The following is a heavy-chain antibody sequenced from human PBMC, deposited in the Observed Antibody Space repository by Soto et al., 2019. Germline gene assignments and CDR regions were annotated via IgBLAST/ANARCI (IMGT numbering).Heavy chain of an antibody. Sequence: QVELVESGGGVVQPGTSLRLSCVASGIDFRIHGLHWVRQGPGEGLEWVAYISYDGSDKYYGDSVRGRFTISRDNSKNTLYLQMASMRAEETDVYYCAKQINNWQPMIDYWGQGTRVTVSS. CDR3: AKQINNWQPMIDY. D-gene: IGHD1-1*01. CDR2: ISYDGSDK. V-gene: IGHV3-30*18. J-gene: IGHJ4*02. CDR1: GIDFRIHG.